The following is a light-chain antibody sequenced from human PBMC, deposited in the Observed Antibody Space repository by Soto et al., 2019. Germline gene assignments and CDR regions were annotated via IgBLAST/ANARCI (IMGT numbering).Light chain of an antibody. CDR3: SSYAGSSTFYV. V-gene: IGLV2-23*01. J-gene: IGLJ1*01. Sequence: QSVLTQPASVSGSPGQSITISCTGTSSDVGSYNLVSWYQQHPGKAPKLMIYEGSKRPSGVSNRFSGSKSGNTASLTISGLQAEDEADYYCSSYAGSSTFYVFGTGNMVTVL. CDR2: EGS. CDR1: SSDVGSYNL.